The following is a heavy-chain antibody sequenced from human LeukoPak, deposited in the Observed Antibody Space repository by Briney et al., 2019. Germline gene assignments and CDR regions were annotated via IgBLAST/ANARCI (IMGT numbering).Heavy chain of an antibody. D-gene: IGHD3-22*01. CDR3: VLGGYDSPYLGFDY. J-gene: IGHJ4*02. V-gene: IGHV3-74*01. CDR2: INSDGSST. Sequence: GGSLRLSCAASGFTFSSYWMHYVRQAPGKGLVWVSRINSDGSSTSYADSVKGRFTISRDNAKNSLYLQMNSLRAEDTAVYYCVLGGYDSPYLGFDYWGQGTLVTVSS. CDR1: GFTFSSYW.